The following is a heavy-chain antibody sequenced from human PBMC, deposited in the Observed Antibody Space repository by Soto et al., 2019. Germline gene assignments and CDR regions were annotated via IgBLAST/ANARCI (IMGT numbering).Heavy chain of an antibody. Sequence: PSETLSLTCTVSGGSISSRDSYWGWIRQPPGKGLEWIGSFHYSGSTYYNPSLKSRVTISVDTSKNQLSLRVTSVTAADTAVYYSASGSGRSHFDYWGQGTLVTVSS. CDR3: ASGSGRSHFDY. CDR1: GGSISSRDSY. V-gene: IGHV4-39*01. D-gene: IGHD6-25*01. J-gene: IGHJ4*02. CDR2: FHYSGST.